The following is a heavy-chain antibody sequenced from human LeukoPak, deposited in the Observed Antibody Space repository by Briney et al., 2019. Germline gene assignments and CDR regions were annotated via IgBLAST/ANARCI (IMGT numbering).Heavy chain of an antibody. CDR2: ISWNSGSI. D-gene: IGHD1-1*01. J-gene: IGHJ6*02. CDR3: AKCGYWNDALYYYGMDV. CDR1: GFTFDDYA. Sequence: GRSLRLSCAASGFTFDDYAMHWVRQAPGKGLEWVSGISWNSGSIGYADSVKARFTISRDISKDTLFLQMNSLRAEDTAVYYCAKCGYWNDALYYYGMDVWGQGTTVTVSS. V-gene: IGHV3-9*01.